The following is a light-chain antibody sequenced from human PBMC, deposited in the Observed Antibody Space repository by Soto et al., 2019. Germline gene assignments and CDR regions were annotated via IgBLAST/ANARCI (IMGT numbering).Light chain of an antibody. CDR1: NVGTKS. J-gene: IGLJ1*01. V-gene: IGLV3-21*02. CDR3: QVWDSNSDHQV. Sequence: SYELTQPPSVSVAPGQTASITCGGNNVGTKSVHWYQQRPGQAPVMVVYDDSDRPSGIPERFSGSKSENTATLTISRVEAGDEADYYCQVWDSNSDHQVFXTGTKGTVL. CDR2: DDS.